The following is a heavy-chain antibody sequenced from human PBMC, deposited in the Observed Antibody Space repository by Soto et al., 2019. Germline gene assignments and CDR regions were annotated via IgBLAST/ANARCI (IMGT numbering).Heavy chain of an antibody. CDR2: ISGSGDGT. Sequence: GSLRLSCAASGFTFSSFALSWVRQAPGKGLEWVSAISGSGDGTDYAASVKGRFTISRDNSKNTLYLQMNSLRAEDTAVYYCAGPGYSSQDYWGQGALVTVSS. CDR1: GFTFSSFA. J-gene: IGHJ4*02. CDR3: AGPGYSSQDY. V-gene: IGHV3-23*01. D-gene: IGHD5-18*01.